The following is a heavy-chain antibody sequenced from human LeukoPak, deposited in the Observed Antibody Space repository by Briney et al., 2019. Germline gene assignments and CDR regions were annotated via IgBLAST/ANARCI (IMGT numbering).Heavy chain of an antibody. J-gene: IGHJ4*02. CDR2: ISSGSSTI. Sequence: GGSLRLPCAASGFTFSSYSMNWVRQAPGKGLEWVSHISSGSSTIYYADSVKGRFTISRDNAKNSLYLQMNSLRDEDTAVYYCARVAGAGSLFDSWGQGTLVTVSS. D-gene: IGHD6-19*01. CDR3: ARVAGAGSLFDS. CDR1: GFTFSSYS. V-gene: IGHV3-48*02.